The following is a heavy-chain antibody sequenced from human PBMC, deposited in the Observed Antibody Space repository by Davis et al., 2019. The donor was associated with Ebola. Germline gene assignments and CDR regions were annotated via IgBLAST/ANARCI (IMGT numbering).Heavy chain of an antibody. J-gene: IGHJ4*02. CDR2: ISSSSSYI. D-gene: IGHD4-17*01. CDR3: ARVMTTVTTYYFDY. CDR1: GFTFRSYS. Sequence: GGSLRLSCAASGFTFRSYSMNWVRQAPGKGLEWVSSISSSSSYIYYADSVKGRFTISRDNAKNSLYLQMNSLRAEDTAVYYCARVMTTVTTYYFDYWGQGTLVTVSS. V-gene: IGHV3-21*01.